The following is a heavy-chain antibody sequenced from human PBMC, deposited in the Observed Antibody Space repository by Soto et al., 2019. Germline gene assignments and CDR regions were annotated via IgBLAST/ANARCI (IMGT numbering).Heavy chain of an antibody. D-gene: IGHD3-22*01. Sequence: QAQLVQSGPEVKKPGASVKVSCKASGYRFTSYGISWVRQAPGQGLEWLGWISAYDDNTKYAQTLQGRVSMSTDTPTNTADMELRSLRSDDTAMYYCARGGYYDSSGSRNYHYYGMNGWGQGTTVTVSS. J-gene: IGHJ6*02. V-gene: IGHV1-18*01. CDR1: GYRFTSYG. CDR2: ISAYDDNT. CDR3: ARGGYYDSSGSRNYHYYGMNG.